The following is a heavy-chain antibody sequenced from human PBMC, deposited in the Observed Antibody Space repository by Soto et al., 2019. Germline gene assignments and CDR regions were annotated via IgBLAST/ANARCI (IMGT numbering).Heavy chain of an antibody. Sequence: EVQLVESGGGLVQPGGSLRLSCAASGFTVSSNYMSWVRQAPGKGLEWVSVIYSGGSTYYADSVKGRFTISRHNSKNTLYLQRNSLRAEDTAVYYCARGTTYYDIWPGYDGYYYYGMDVWGQGTTVTVSS. CDR1: GFTVSSNY. CDR2: IYSGGST. D-gene: IGHD3-9*01. J-gene: IGHJ6*02. CDR3: ARGTTYYDIWPGYDGYYYYGMDV. V-gene: IGHV3-53*04.